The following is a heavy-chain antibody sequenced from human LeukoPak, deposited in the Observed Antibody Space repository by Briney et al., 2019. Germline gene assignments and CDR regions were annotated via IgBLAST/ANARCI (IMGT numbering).Heavy chain of an antibody. D-gene: IGHD3-10*01. CDR2: IYTSGNT. J-gene: IGHJ3*02. CDR1: GGSISGSY. Sequence: SETLSLTCTVSGGSISGSYWSWIRQPAGKGLEWIGHIYTSGNTNYNPSLKSRVTMSVDTSKDRFSLKLRSVTAADTAVYYCARESAGSYFAFDIWGQGTMVSVSS. CDR3: ARESAGSYFAFDI. V-gene: IGHV4-4*07.